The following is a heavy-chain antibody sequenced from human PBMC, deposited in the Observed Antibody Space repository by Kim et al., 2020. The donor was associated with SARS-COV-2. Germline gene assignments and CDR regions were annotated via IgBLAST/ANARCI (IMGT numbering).Heavy chain of an antibody. CDR3: ARQSIVVVPAAIDY. Sequence: NPSLKGRVTISVDPSKNQFSLKLSSVTAADTAVYYCARQSIVVVPAAIDYWGQGTLVTVSS. V-gene: IGHV4-39*01. J-gene: IGHJ4*02. D-gene: IGHD2-2*01.